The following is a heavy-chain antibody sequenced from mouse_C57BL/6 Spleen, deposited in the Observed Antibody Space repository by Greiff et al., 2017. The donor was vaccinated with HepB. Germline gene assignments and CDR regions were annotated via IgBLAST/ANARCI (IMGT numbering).Heavy chain of an antibody. CDR3: AAPDYYGSKYFDV. D-gene: IGHD1-1*01. CDR1: GYTFTSYW. Sequence: QVQLQQPGAELVKPGASVKLSCKASGYTFTSYWMHWVKQRPGRGLEWIGRIDPNSGGTKYNKKFKSKATLTVDKPSSTAYMQLSSLTSEDSAVYYCAAPDYYGSKYFDVWGTGTTVTVSS. V-gene: IGHV1-72*01. CDR2: IDPNSGGT. J-gene: IGHJ1*03.